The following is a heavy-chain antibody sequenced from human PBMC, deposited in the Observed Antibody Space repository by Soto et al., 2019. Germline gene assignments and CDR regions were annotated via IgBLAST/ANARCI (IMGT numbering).Heavy chain of an antibody. D-gene: IGHD5-12*01. V-gene: IGHV3-48*01. CDR1: GFSFSDYN. CDR2: ISYSSNSI. J-gene: IGHJ5*02. CDR3: ACEMATITNWFDP. Sequence: PGGSLRLSCVASGFSFSDYNMNWVRQAPGKGLEWISYISYSSNSIYYADSVKGRFTISRDNAKNSVWLQMNSLRAEDTAVYYCACEMATITNWFDPWGQGTLVTVSS.